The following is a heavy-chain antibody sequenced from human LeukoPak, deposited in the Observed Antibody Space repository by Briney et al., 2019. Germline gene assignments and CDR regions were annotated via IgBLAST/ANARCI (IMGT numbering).Heavy chain of an antibody. J-gene: IGHJ4*02. Sequence: SSVKVSCKASGGTFSSYAISWVRHAPGQGLEWMGRIIPIFGTANYAQKFQGRVTITTDESTSTAYMELSSLRSEDTAVYYCARDYRVAGVQFDCWGPGTLVTVSS. V-gene: IGHV1-69*05. D-gene: IGHD6-19*01. CDR3: ARDYRVAGVQFDC. CDR1: GGTFSSYA. CDR2: IIPIFGTA.